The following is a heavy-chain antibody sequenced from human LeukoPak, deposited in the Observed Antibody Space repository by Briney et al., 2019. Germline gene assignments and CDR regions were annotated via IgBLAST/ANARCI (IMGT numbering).Heavy chain of an antibody. D-gene: IGHD3-10*01. J-gene: IGHJ4*02. V-gene: IGHV4-59*08. CDR3: ASNYHGSGSLDY. CDR1: GGSISSHY. CDR2: IYYSGST. Sequence: SETLSLTCTGYGGSISSHYWSCIRQPPGKGLEWIGYIYYSGSTNYNPSLKSRVTISVDTSKNQFSLKLSSVTAADTAVYYCASNYHGSGSLDYWGQGNLVTVSS.